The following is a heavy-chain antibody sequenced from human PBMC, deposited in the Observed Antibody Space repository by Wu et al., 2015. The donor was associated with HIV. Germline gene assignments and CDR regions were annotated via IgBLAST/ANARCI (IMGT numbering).Heavy chain of an antibody. CDR1: GYTFTGYY. D-gene: IGHD6-25*01. CDR3: AKPIAAWPMRAYDV. V-gene: IGHV1-2*02. J-gene: IGHJ3*01. CDR2: INANGGGT. Sequence: QVQLVQSGAEVKKPGASVKVSCKASGYTFTGYYMHWVRQAPGQGLEWMGYINANGGGTNYAPRFQGRVTLSRDTYTTTVYMELRGLTSEDTATYYCAKPIAAWPMRAYDVWGQGTLIIVSS.